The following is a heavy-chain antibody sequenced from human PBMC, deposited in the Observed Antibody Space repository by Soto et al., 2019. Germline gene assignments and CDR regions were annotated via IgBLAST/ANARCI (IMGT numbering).Heavy chain of an antibody. J-gene: IGHJ4*02. Sequence: GGSLRLSCAASGFTFDDYTMHWVRQAPGKGLEWVSLISWDGGSTYYADSVKGRFTISRDNSKNSLYLQMNSLRTEDTALYYCAKDALGMYYFDYWGQGTLVTVSS. CDR3: AKDALGMYYFDY. CDR2: ISWDGGST. CDR1: GFTFDDYT. D-gene: IGHD7-27*01. V-gene: IGHV3-43*01.